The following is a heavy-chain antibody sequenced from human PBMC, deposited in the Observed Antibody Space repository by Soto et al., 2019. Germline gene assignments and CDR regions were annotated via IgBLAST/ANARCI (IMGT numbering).Heavy chain of an antibody. Sequence: ASVKVSCKVSGYTLTELSMHWVRQAPGKGLEWMGGFDPEDGETIYAQKFQGRVTMTEDTSTDTAYMELSSLRSEDTAVYYCATDPRLVGANSFADYWGQGTLVTVAS. CDR2: FDPEDGET. D-gene: IGHD1-26*01. V-gene: IGHV1-24*01. CDR1: GYTLTELS. J-gene: IGHJ4*02. CDR3: ATDPRLVGANSFADY.